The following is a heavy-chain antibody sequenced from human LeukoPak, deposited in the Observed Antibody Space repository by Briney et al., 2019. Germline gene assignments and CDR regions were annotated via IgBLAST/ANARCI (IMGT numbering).Heavy chain of an antibody. CDR1: GFTFSSYW. Sequence: GGSLRLSCAASGFTFSSYWMSWVRQAPGKGLEWVANIKQDGSEKYYVDSVKGRFTISRDNAKNSLYLQMNSLRAEDTAVYYCAKWSDCSDGSCRKTHFDCWGQGTLVTVSS. D-gene: IGHD2-15*01. V-gene: IGHV3-7*01. CDR2: IKQDGSEK. J-gene: IGHJ4*02. CDR3: AKWSDCSDGSCRKTHFDC.